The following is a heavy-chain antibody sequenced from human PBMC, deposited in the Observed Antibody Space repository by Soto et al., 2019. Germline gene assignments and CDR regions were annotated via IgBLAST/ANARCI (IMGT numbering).Heavy chain of an antibody. D-gene: IGHD1-26*01. CDR2: IYYSGST. V-gene: IGHV4-59*01. J-gene: IGHJ3*02. CDR1: GGSISSYY. CDR3: ARVRYSGSYQDAFDI. Sequence: SETLSLTCTVSGGSISSYYWGWIRQPPGKGLEWIGYIYYSGSTNCNPSLKSRVTISVDTSKNQFSLKLSSVTAADTAVYYCARVRYSGSYQDAFDIWGQGTMVTVSS.